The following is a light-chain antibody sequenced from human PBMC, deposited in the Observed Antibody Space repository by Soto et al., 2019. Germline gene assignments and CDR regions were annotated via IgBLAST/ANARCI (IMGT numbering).Light chain of an antibody. J-gene: IGLJ2*01. Sequence: QSVLTQSPSASASLGASVKLTCTLSSGHSNYAIAWHQQQSEKGPRYLMKLNSDGSHSKGDWIPDRFSGSSSGAERYLTISSLQSEDEADYYCQTWGSGIVVFGGGTKVTVL. CDR2: LNSDGSH. CDR1: SGHSNYA. V-gene: IGLV4-69*01. CDR3: QTWGSGIVV.